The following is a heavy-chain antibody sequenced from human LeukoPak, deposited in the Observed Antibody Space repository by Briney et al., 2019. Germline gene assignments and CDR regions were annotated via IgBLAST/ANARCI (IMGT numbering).Heavy chain of an antibody. CDR1: GFTFSDYY. CDR3: AKRDSSGSYYFDY. Sequence: GGSLRLSCAASGFTFSDYYMSWIRQAPGKGLEWVSTINSYGAYADSVRGRFTISRDNSKNTLYLQMNSLRAEDTAVFYCAKRDSSGSYYFDYWGQGTLVTVSS. V-gene: IGHV3-23*01. D-gene: IGHD3-22*01. J-gene: IGHJ4*02. CDR2: INSYGA.